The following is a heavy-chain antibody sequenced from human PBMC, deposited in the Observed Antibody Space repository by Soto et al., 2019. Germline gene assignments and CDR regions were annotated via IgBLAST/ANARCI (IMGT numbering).Heavy chain of an antibody. D-gene: IGHD3-10*01. CDR1: GFTFSSYS. CDR3: AKKVNSGSGSQFFDY. V-gene: IGHV3-23*01. J-gene: IGHJ4*02. CDR2: FRSGGDDATT. Sequence: GGSLRLSCAASGFTFSSYSMSWVRQGPGKGLEWVSGFRSGGDDATTYYADSVRGRFTISRDNSKNTLFLQMNSLRAEDTAIYYCAKKVNSGSGSQFFDYWGQGTLVTSPQ.